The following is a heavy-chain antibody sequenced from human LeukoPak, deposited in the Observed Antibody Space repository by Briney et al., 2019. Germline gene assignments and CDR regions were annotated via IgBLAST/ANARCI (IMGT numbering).Heavy chain of an antibody. V-gene: IGHV3-30-3*01. CDR1: GFTFSSYA. CDR3: ARGLILRYFDWWGLNWFDP. CDR2: ISYDGGNK. D-gene: IGHD3-9*01. J-gene: IGHJ5*02. Sequence: PGRSLRLSCAASGFTFSSYAMHWVRQAPGKGLEWVAVISYDGGNKYYADSVKGRFTISRDNSKNTLYLQMNSLRAEDTAVYYCARGLILRYFDWWGLNWFDPWGQGTLVTVSS.